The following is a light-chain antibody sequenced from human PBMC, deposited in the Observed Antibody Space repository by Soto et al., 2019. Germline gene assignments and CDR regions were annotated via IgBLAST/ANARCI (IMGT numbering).Light chain of an antibody. J-gene: IGKJ5*01. V-gene: IGKV3-20*01. Sequence: EIVLTQSPGTLSLYPGERATLSCRASQSVSSNYLAWYQQKPGQAPRLLIYDASSRATGIPDRFSGSGSGTDFTLTISRLEPEDLAVYYCQQYGTSPQTFGQGTRLEIK. CDR3: QQYGTSPQT. CDR2: DAS. CDR1: QSVSSNY.